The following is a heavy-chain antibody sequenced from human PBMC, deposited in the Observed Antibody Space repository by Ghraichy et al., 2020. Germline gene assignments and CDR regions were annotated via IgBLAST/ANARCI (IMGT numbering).Heavy chain of an antibody. CDR3: ARVRYSSSWYALVSGAIRTYYFDY. CDR1: GGSFSGYY. V-gene: IGHV4-34*01. J-gene: IGHJ4*02. CDR2: INHSGST. D-gene: IGHD6-13*01. Sequence: SETLSLTCAVYGGSFSGYYWSWIRQPPGKGLEWIGEINHSGSTNYNPSLKSRVTISVDTSKNQFSLKLSSVTAADTAVYYCARVRYSSSWYALVSGAIRTYYFDYWGQGTLVTVSS.